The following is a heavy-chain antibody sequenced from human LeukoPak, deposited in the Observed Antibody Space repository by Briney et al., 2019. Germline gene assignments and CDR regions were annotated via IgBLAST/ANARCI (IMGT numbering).Heavy chain of an antibody. CDR3: ALLKRGYSYVVY. CDR1: GGTFSSYA. D-gene: IGHD5-18*01. Sequence: SVKVSCKASGGTFSSYAISWVRQAPGQGLEWMGGIIPIFGAANYAQKFQGRVTITADESTSTAYMELSSLRSEDAAVYYCALLKRGYSYVVYWGQGTLVTVSS. V-gene: IGHV1-69*13. J-gene: IGHJ4*02. CDR2: IIPIFGAA.